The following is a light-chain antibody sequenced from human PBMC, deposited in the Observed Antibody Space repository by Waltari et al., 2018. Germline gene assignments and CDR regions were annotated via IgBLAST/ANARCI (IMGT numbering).Light chain of an antibody. CDR3: SSYTSSSTLV. CDR1: SSDVVGYHH. Sequence: QSALTQPASVSGSPGQSITISCTGTSSDVVGYHHVSWYQQHPGKAPKLMIYEVSNRPSGVSNRFSGSKSGNTASLTISGLQAEDEADYYCSSYTSSSTLVFGGGTKLTVL. CDR2: EVS. V-gene: IGLV2-14*01. J-gene: IGLJ2*01.